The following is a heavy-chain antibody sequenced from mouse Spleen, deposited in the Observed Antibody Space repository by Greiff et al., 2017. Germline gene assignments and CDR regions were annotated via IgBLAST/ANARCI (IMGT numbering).Heavy chain of an antibody. CDR1: GYTFTDYE. CDR2: IDPETGGT. J-gene: IGHJ2*01. V-gene: IGHV1-15*01. CDR3: TRTYYYGSSYVDY. Sequence: QVQLQQSGAELVRPGASVTLSCKASGYTFTDYEMHWVKQTPVHGLEWIGAIDPETGGTAYNQKFKGKATLTADKSSSTAYMELRSLTSEDSAVYYCTRTYYYGSSYVDYWGQGTTLTVSS. D-gene: IGHD1-1*01.